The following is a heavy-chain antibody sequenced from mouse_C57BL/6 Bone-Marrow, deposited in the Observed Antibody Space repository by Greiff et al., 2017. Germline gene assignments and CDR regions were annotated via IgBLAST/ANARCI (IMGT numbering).Heavy chain of an antibody. D-gene: IGHD2-1*01. J-gene: IGHJ3*01. Sequence: VQLQQSGAELVRPGTSVKVSCKASGYAFTNYLIEWVKQRPGQGLEWIGVINPGSGGTNYNEKFKGKATLTADKSSSTAYMQLSSLTSEDSAVYVCARDRGNYRCAYWGQGTLVTGSA. CDR3: ARDRGNYRCAY. V-gene: IGHV1-54*01. CDR2: INPGSGGT. CDR1: GYAFTNYL.